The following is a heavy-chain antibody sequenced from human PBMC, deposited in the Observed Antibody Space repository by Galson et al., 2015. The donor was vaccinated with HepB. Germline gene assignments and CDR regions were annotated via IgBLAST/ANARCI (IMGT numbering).Heavy chain of an antibody. D-gene: IGHD2-15*01. V-gene: IGHV3-15*01. CDR2: IKSKTDGGTT. CDR1: GFTFSNAW. Sequence: SLRLSCAASGFTFSNAWMSWVRQAPGKGLEWVGRIKSKTDGGTTDYAAPVKGRFTISRDDSKNTLYLQMNSLKTEDTAVYYCTTDHQYCSGGSCYSGSAYGYWGQGTLVTVSS. J-gene: IGHJ4*02. CDR3: TTDHQYCSGGSCYSGSAYGY.